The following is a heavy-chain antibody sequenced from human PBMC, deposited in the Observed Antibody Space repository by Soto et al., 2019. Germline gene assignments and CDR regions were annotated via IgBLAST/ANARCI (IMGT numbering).Heavy chain of an antibody. CDR2: IHYSGTS. Sequence: QVQLQESGPGLVKPSETLSLTCSVSGDSISSSSQYWGWIRQPPGKGLEWIGSIHYSGTSYYNPALKSRVTIFVDTSKNQLARKLSAVTAADTAVYYCARHWIAGSSIPWGQGTLVTVSS. V-gene: IGHV4-39*01. J-gene: IGHJ5*02. CDR3: ARHWIAGSSIP. D-gene: IGHD2-21*01. CDR1: GDSISSSSQY.